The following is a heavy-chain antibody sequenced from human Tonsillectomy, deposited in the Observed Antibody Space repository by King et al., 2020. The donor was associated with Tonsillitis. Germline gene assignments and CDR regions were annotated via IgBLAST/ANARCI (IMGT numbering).Heavy chain of an antibody. V-gene: IGHV3-33*03. CDR2: ISYDGEIK. Sequence: VQLVESGGRVVQPGRSLRLSCATSGFNFSSYALHWVRQAPGKGLEWVAIISYDGEIKYYADSVKGRFNISRDNTKNRLYLQINSLRGDDAGVYYCAKTPQDGEIVPDYFDYWGQGTQVSVSS. D-gene: IGHD4-17*01. CDR1: GFNFSSYA. CDR3: AKTPQDGEIVPDYFDY. J-gene: IGHJ4*02.